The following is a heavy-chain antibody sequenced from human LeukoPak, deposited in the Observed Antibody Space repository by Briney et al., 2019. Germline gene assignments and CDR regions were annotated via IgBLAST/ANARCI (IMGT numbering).Heavy chain of an antibody. D-gene: IGHD2-15*01. CDR1: GFTFSSYA. Sequence: GRSLRPSCAASGFTFSSYAMHWVRQAPGKGLEWVAVISYDGSNKYYADSVKGRFTISRDNSKNTLYLQMNSLRAEDTAVYYCARDPVVVAAGGSFDYWGQGTLVTVSS. J-gene: IGHJ4*02. V-gene: IGHV3-30*04. CDR3: ARDPVVVAAGGSFDY. CDR2: ISYDGSNK.